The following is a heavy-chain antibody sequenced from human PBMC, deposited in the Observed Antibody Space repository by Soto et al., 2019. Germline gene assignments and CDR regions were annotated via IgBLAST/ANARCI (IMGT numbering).Heavy chain of an antibody. CDR3: AKDAPQGGLLTSYYGMDV. Sequence: QVQLVESGGGVVQPGRSLRLSCAASGFTFSSYGMNWVRQAPGKGLEWVAVISYDGSNKYYADSVKGRFTISRDNSKNTLYLQMNSLSAEDAAVYYCAKDAPQGGLLTSYYGMDVWGQGTTVTVSS. J-gene: IGHJ6*02. CDR1: GFTFSSYG. CDR2: ISYDGSNK. D-gene: IGHD3-10*01. V-gene: IGHV3-30*18.